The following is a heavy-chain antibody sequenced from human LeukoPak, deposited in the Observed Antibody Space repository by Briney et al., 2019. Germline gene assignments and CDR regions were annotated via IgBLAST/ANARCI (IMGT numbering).Heavy chain of an antibody. J-gene: IGHJ6*02. CDR3: ARHLGYTDCMDV. Sequence: KASETLSLTCSVSGASINSYYWSWIRQPPGMGLEWIGYVYYSGSTNYNPSLKSRVTISVDTSKNQFSLKLSSVTAADTAVYYCARHLGYTDCMDVWGQGTTVTVSS. V-gene: IGHV4-59*08. D-gene: IGHD2-15*01. CDR2: VYYSGST. CDR1: GASINSYY.